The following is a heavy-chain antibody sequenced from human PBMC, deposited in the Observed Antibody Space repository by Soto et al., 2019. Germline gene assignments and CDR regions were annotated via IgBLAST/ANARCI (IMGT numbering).Heavy chain of an antibody. CDR2: ISWDSSRL. D-gene: IGHD2-15*01. Sequence: QLVESGGDLVQPGMSLRLSCVASGLNFHDYAMHWVRQAPGKGLEWVSGISWDSSRLGYADSVKGRFTISRDNAKNSLYLEMNSLRSEDTALYYCCAECSGGTCLWGDVWGKGTTVTVSS. CDR3: CAECSGGTCLWGDV. J-gene: IGHJ6*03. V-gene: IGHV3-9*01. CDR1: GLNFHDYA.